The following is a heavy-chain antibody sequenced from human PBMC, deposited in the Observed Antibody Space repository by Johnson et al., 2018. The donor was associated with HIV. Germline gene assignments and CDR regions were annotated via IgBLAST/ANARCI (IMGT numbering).Heavy chain of an antibody. CDR3: ARVGSNFEAFNI. D-gene: IGHD1-20*01. V-gene: IGHV3-7*01. CDR2: IKQDGSEK. Sequence: MLLVESGGGLVQPGGSLRLSCAASGFTFSSYWMSWVSKAPGKGLKWVANIKQDGSEKYYVDSVKGRFTIFRDNAKNSLFLQVNSVRAEDTAGYYCARVGSNFEAFNIWAQGTMFTVPS. CDR1: GFTFSSYW. J-gene: IGHJ3*02.